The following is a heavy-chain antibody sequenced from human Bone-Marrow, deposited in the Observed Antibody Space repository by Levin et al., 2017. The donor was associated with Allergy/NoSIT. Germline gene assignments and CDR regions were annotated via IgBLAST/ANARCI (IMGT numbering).Heavy chain of an antibody. Sequence: PGGSLRLSCTGSGFTFGDYAISWFRLAPGKGLEWLGFIRSKAYGGTTEYAASVRGRFTISRDNSKSVAYRQMNSLKTEDTGLYYCTREEGWYCGSTNCYSNWFDPWGQGTPVTVSS. CDR2: IRSKAYGGTT. CDR1: GFTFGDYA. D-gene: IGHD2-2*01. V-gene: IGHV3-49*03. J-gene: IGHJ5*02. CDR3: TREEGWYCGSTNCYSNWFDP.